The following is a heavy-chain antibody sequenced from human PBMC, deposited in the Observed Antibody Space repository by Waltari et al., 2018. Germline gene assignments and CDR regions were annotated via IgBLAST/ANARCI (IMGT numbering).Heavy chain of an antibody. Sequence: EVQLVESGGGLVQPGGSLRLSCAASGFTFSSSWMGWVRQAPGKGLEWVANIKQDGSEKDYVDSVKCRFTISRDNAKNSLYLQMNSLRAEDTAVYYCARNRFLEWLYFDYWGQGTLVTVSS. J-gene: IGHJ4*02. V-gene: IGHV3-7*01. CDR2: IKQDGSEK. D-gene: IGHD3-3*01. CDR1: GFTFSSSW. CDR3: ARNRFLEWLYFDY.